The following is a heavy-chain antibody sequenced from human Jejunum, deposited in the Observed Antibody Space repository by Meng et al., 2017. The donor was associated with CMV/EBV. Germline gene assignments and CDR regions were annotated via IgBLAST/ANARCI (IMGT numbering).Heavy chain of an antibody. J-gene: IGHJ2*01. V-gene: IGHV3-74*01. CDR1: FTFTNYW. CDR2: INTDGSAA. CDR3: ARGASTDRSRFGNHYVDV. D-gene: IGHD1-14*01. Sequence: FTFTNYWMHWVRHAPVKGLVWVSHINTDGSAAYYADSVKGRFTISRDNAKSTLYLQTHSLRADDSAMYFCARGASTDRSRFGNHYVDVWGRGTLVTVSS.